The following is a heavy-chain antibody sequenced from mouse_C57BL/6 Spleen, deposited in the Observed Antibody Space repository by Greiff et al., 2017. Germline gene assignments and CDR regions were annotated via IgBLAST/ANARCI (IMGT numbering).Heavy chain of an antibody. V-gene: IGHV1-15*01. CDR2: IDPETGGT. D-gene: IGHD1-1*01. Sequence: VKLMESGAELVRPGASVTLSCKASGYTFTDYEMHWVKQTPVHGLEWIGAIDPETGGTAYNQKFKGKAILTADKSSSTAYMELRSLTSEDSAVYYCTRCPSYYYGSSPYAMDYWGQGTSVTVSS. J-gene: IGHJ4*01. CDR1: GYTFTDYE. CDR3: TRCPSYYYGSSPYAMDY.